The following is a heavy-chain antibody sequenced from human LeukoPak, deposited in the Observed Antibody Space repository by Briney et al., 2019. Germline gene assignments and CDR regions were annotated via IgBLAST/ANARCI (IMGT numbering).Heavy chain of an antibody. J-gene: IGHJ4*02. CDR2: INWNAGST. Sequence: PGGSLRLSCAASGFTFHDYAMYWVRQAPGKGLEWVSLINWNAGSTYYADSAKGRFTISRDNSKNSLYLQMNNLRAEDTAMYYCAKGGGGGYSYGYGQLDYWGQGTLVTVSS. CDR1: GFTFHDYA. V-gene: IGHV3-43D*04. CDR3: AKGGGGGYSYGYGQLDY. D-gene: IGHD5-18*01.